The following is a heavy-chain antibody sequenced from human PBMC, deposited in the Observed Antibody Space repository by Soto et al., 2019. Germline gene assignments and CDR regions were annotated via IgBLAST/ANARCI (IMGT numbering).Heavy chain of an antibody. J-gene: IGHJ4*02. D-gene: IGHD1-26*01. Sequence: GGSLRLSCAASGFTLRDYTMSWVRRAPGKGLEWVSSIDERGATTSNAESVRGRFAISRDDSKNTLYLQMNSLRDEDTAVYFCAKSGIQGWTRGLYDHWGQGTQVTSPQ. CDR3: AKSGIQGWTRGLYDH. CDR1: GFTLRDYT. V-gene: IGHV3-23*01. CDR2: IDERGATT.